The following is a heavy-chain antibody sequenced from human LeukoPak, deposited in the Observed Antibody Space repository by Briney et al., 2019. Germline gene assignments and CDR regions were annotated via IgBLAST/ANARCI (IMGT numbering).Heavy chain of an antibody. CDR2: ISYDGKNE. V-gene: IGHV3-30*18. CDR1: GFTFSNFG. Sequence: GGSLRLSCAASGFTFSNFGTHWVRQAPGKGLEWVAVISYDGKNEYYTDSVKGRFTISRDNAKNTLYLQMNSLRAEDTAVYYCAKQMAVDYFDYWGQGTLVTVSP. J-gene: IGHJ4*02. CDR3: AKQMAVDYFDY. D-gene: IGHD5-24*01.